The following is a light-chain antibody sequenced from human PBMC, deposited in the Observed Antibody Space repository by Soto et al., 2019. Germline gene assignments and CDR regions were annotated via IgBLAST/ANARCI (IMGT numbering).Light chain of an antibody. CDR3: SSYTSSSTWV. Sequence: QSALTQPASVSGSPGQSITISCTGTSSDVGGYKYVSWYQQHPDKAPKLIIFEVSNRPSGVSNRFSGSKSGNTASLTISGLQAEDEADYYCSSYTSSSTWVFGGVTKLTVL. CDR2: EVS. V-gene: IGLV2-14*01. CDR1: SSDVGGYKY. J-gene: IGLJ3*02.